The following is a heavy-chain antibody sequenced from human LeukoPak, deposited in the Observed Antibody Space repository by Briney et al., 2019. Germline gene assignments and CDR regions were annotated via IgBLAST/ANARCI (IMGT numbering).Heavy chain of an antibody. CDR2: IYPGDSDT. CDR1: GYSFTSYW. J-gene: IGHJ3*02. CDR3: ATPYGSGSPNDAFDI. V-gene: IGHV5-51*01. D-gene: IGHD3-10*01. Sequence: GESLKISCKGSGYSFTSYWIGWVRQMPGKGLEWMGIIYPGDSDTRYSPSFRGQVTISADKSISTAYLQWSSLKASDTAMYYCATPYGSGSPNDAFDIWGQGTMVTVSS.